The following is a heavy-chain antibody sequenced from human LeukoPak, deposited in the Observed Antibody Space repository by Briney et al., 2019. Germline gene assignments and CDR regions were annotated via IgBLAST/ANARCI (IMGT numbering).Heavy chain of an antibody. CDR3: ARAGSITGTTSYFDY. J-gene: IGHJ4*02. Sequence: GGSLRLSCAASGFTFSSYGMNWVRQAPGKGLEWVSYISSSGSTIYYADSVKGRFTISRDNAKNSLYLQMNSLRAEDTAVYYCARAGSITGTTSYFDYWGQGSLVTVSS. CDR1: GFTFSSYG. D-gene: IGHD1-7*01. V-gene: IGHV3-48*03. CDR2: ISSSGSTI.